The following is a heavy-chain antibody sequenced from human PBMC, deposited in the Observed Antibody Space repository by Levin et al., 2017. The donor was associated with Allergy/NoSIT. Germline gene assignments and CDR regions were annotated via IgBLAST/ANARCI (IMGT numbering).Heavy chain of an antibody. D-gene: IGHD1-26*01. CDR3: ATLKGIPSADY. J-gene: IGHJ4*02. Sequence: GGSLRLSCVASGFSFSNEWMNWVRQAPGKGLEWVGRIKSITDGGATDYAAPVKGRFTISRDDSRNSLFLQMNSLKTEDTAVYYCATLKGIPSADYWGRGTRVTVSS. CDR2: IKSITDGGAT. CDR1: GFSFSNEW. V-gene: IGHV3-15*01.